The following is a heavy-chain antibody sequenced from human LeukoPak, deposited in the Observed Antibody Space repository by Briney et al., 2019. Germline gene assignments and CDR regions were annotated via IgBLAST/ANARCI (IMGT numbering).Heavy chain of an antibody. D-gene: IGHD3-10*01. V-gene: IGHV4-59*08. CDR1: GGSISSYY. CDR2: IYYSGST. J-gene: IGHJ6*02. CDR3: ARYGSAYYGMDV. Sequence: SETLSLTCTVSGGSISSYYWSWIRQPPGKGLEWIGYIYYSGSTNYNPSLKSRVTISVDTSKNQFSLKLSSVTAADTVVYYCARYGSAYYGMDVWGQGTTVTVSS.